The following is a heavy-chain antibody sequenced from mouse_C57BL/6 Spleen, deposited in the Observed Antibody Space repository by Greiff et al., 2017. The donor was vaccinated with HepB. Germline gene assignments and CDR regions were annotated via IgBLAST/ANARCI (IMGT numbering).Heavy chain of an antibody. CDR1: GFNIKDVY. Sequence: VQLQQSGAELVRPGASVKLSCTASGFNIKDVYMHWVKQRPEQGLEWIGWIDPENGDTEYASKFQGKATITADTSSNTAYLQLSSLTSEDTAVYYCTTLYYDYGGYYFDYWGQGTTLTVSS. J-gene: IGHJ2*01. CDR2: IDPENGDT. CDR3: TTLYYDYGGYYFDY. V-gene: IGHV14-4*01. D-gene: IGHD2-4*01.